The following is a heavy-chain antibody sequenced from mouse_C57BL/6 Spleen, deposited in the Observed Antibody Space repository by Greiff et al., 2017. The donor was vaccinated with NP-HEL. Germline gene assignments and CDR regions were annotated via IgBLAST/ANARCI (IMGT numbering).Heavy chain of an antibody. Sequence: VQLQQSGAELARPGASVKMSCKASGYTFTSYTMHWVKQRPGQGLEWIGYINPSSGYTKYNQKFKDKATLTADKSSSTAYMQLSSLTSEDSAVYYCAKEGVTTVVAPGFDYWGQGTTLTVSS. V-gene: IGHV1-4*01. J-gene: IGHJ2*01. CDR3: AKEGVTTVVAPGFDY. D-gene: IGHD1-1*01. CDR2: INPSSGYT. CDR1: GYTFTSYT.